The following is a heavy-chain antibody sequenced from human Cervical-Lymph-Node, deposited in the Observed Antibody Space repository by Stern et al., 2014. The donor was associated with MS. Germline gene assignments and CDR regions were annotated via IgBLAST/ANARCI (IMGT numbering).Heavy chain of an antibody. CDR1: GGSISSYY. J-gene: IGHJ2*01. Sequence: QVQLVESGPGLVKPSETLSLTCTVSGGSISSYYWSWIRQPPGKGLEWIGYIYYSGSTNYNPSLKSRVTISVDTSNNQFSLKLTSVTAADTAVYYCARWVTAIDYWYFDLWGRGTLVTVSS. D-gene: IGHD2-21*02. CDR2: IYYSGST. CDR3: ARWVTAIDYWYFDL. V-gene: IGHV4-59*08.